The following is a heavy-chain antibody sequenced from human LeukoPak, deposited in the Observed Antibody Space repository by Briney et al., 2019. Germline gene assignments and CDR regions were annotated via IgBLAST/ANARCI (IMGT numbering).Heavy chain of an antibody. CDR2: IIPIFGTA. V-gene: IGHV1-69*01. CDR1: GGTFSRYA. J-gene: IGHJ4*02. Sequence: GSSVKLSCKASGGTFSRYAISWVRQAPGQGLEWMGGIIPIFGTANYAQKFQGRVTITADQSTSTAYMHLRGLRSEDTAVYYCARDAALYDSSGYYYLWWGQGTLVTVSS. D-gene: IGHD3-22*01. CDR3: ARDAALYDSSGYYYLW.